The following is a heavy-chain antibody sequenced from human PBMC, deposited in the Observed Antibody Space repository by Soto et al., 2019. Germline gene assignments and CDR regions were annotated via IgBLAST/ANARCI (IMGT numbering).Heavy chain of an antibody. CDR3: AREGVQQLVDY. CDR1: GGSVSSGSYY. J-gene: IGHJ4*02. Sequence: QVQLQESGPGLVKPSETLSLTCTVSGGSVSSGSYYWSWIRQPPGKGLEWIGYIYYSGSTNYNPSLQSRVTISVDTSKNQFSLKLSSVTAADTAVYYCAREGVQQLVDYWGQGTLVTVSS. V-gene: IGHV4-61*01. CDR2: IYYSGST. D-gene: IGHD6-13*01.